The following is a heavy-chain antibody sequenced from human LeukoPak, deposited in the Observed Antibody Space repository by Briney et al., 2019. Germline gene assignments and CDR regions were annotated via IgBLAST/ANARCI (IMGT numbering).Heavy chain of an antibody. CDR2: INPSGGST. J-gene: IGHJ6*02. CDR3: ASANSWSGYSELYYYYGMDV. Sequence: ASVKVSCKASGYTFTSYYMHWVRQAPGQGLEWMGIINPSGGSTSYAQKFQGRVTMTRDTSTSTVYMELSSLRSEDTAVYYCASANSWSGYSELYYYYGMDVWGQGTTVTVSS. CDR1: GYTFTSYY. D-gene: IGHD3-3*01. V-gene: IGHV1-46*01.